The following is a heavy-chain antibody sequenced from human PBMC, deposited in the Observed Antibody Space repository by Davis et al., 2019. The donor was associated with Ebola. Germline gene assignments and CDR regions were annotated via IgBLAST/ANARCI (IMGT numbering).Heavy chain of an antibody. CDR1: GYTFMSHD. CDR2: INPNSGGT. V-gene: IGHV1-2*06. Sequence: AASVKVSCKASGYTFMSHDINWVRQAPGQGLEWMGRINPNSGGTNYAQKFQGRVTMTRDTSISTAYMELSRLRSDDTAVYYCATPSIAALLGYWGQGTLVTVSS. D-gene: IGHD6-6*01. J-gene: IGHJ4*02. CDR3: ATPSIAALLGY.